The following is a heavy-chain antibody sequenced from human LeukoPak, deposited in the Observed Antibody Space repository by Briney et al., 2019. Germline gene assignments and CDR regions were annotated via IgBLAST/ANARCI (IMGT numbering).Heavy chain of an antibody. CDR3: ARDYYDSSGTPVI. D-gene: IGHD3-22*01. V-gene: IGHV4-39*07. J-gene: IGHJ3*02. CDR2: INHSGST. CDR1: GGSISSSSYY. Sequence: SETLSLTCTVSGGSISSSSYYWSWIRQPPGKGLEWIGEINHSGSTNYNPSLKSRVTISVDTSKNQFSLKLSSVTAADTAVYYCARDYYDSSGTPVIWGQGTMVTVSS.